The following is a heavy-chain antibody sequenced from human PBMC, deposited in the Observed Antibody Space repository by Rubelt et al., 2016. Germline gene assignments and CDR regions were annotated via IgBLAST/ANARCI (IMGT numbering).Heavy chain of an antibody. J-gene: IGHJ6*02. CDR1: GFTFSSYA. D-gene: IGHD4-23*01. CDR3: ARAVDYGGNSHTAYGMDV. V-gene: IGHV3-23*01. CDR2: ISGSGGST. Sequence: LSCAASGFTFSSYAMSWVRQAPGKGLEWVSAISGSGGSTYYADSVKGRFTISRDNSKNTLYLQMNSLRAEDTAVYYCARAVDYGGNSHTAYGMDVWGQGTTVTVSS.